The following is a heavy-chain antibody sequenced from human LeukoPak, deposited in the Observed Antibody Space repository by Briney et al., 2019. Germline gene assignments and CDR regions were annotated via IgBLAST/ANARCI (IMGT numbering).Heavy chain of an antibody. J-gene: IGHJ3*02. CDR2: IKQDGSEK. CDR3: ARQTELLSAFDI. Sequence: PGGSLRLSCAASGFTISSYWMSWVRQAPGKGLEWVANIKQDGSEKYYVDSVKGRFTISRDNAKNSLYLQMNSLRAEDTAVYYCARQTELLSAFDIWGQGTMVTVSS. CDR1: GFTISSYW. V-gene: IGHV3-7*01. D-gene: IGHD1-26*01.